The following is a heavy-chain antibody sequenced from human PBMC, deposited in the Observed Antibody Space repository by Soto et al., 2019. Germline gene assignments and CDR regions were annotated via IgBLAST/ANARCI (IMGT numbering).Heavy chain of an antibody. CDR1: GYSFAGYW. V-gene: IGHV5-10-1*01. CDR2: IDPSDSQT. CDR3: ARQIYDSDTGPNFQYYFDS. J-gene: IGHJ4*02. Sequence: GESLKISCKGSGYSFAGYWITWVRQKPGKGLEWRGRIDPSDSQTYYSPSFRGHVNISVTKSITTVFLQWSSLRASDTAMYYCARQIYDSDTGPNFQYYFDSWGQGTPVTVSS. D-gene: IGHD3-22*01.